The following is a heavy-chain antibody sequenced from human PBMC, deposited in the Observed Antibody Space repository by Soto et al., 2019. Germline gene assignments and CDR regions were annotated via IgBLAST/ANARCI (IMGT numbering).Heavy chain of an antibody. Sequence: PAETLCLTCSVSGYSISIGCFWGWILHPPGKGLEWIANMYHDVNTHYNPSLKSRVTMSVDTSKNQFSLKLISVTAADTAVYYCARESYSGYHSYDYWGQGILVTVSS. D-gene: IGHD5-12*01. V-gene: IGHV4-38-2*02. CDR3: ARESYSGYHSYDY. CDR1: GYSISIGCF. CDR2: MYHDVNT. J-gene: IGHJ4*02.